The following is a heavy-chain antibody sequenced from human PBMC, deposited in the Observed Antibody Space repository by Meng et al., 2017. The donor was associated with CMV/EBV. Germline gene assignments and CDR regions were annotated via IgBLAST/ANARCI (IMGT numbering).Heavy chain of an antibody. J-gene: IGHJ6*02. CDR1: GFTFSSYE. Sequence: GESLKISCAASGFTFSSYEMNWVRQAPGKGLEWVSYISSSGSTIYYADSVKGRFTISRDNAKNSLYLQMNSLRAEDTAVYYCASYSNYGLYYYYGMDVWGQGTAVAVS. D-gene: IGHD4-11*01. V-gene: IGHV3-48*03. CDR3: ASYSNYGLYYYYGMDV. CDR2: ISSSGSTI.